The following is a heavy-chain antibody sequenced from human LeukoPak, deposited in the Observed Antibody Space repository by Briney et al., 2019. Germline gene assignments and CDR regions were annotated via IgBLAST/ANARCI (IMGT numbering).Heavy chain of an antibody. CDR2: TSSGSSYT. CDR3: ARRYSNGWYFVFDI. CDR1: GFTFSDYY. V-gene: IGHV3-11*06. J-gene: IGHJ3*02. D-gene: IGHD6-19*01. Sequence: PGGSLRLSCAASGFTFSDYYMSRIRQAPGKGLEWVSYTSSGSSYTNYADSVKGRFTISRDNAKNSLYLQMNSLRAEDTAVYYCARRYSNGWYFVFDIWGQGTMVTVSS.